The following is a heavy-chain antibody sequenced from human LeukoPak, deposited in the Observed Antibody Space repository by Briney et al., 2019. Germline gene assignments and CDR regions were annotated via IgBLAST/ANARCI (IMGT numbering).Heavy chain of an antibody. J-gene: IGHJ4*02. D-gene: IGHD3-16*01. CDR3: ARDSSWAFDY. CDR1: GFTFTTYS. V-gene: IGHV3-48*02. CDR2: IRNATNTI. Sequence: GGSLRLSCAASGFTFTTYSMNWVRQAPGKGLEWVSYIRNATNTILYADSVKGRFTMSRDNAKNSLSLQMNSLRDEDTAVYYCARDSSWAFDYWGQGTLVTVSS.